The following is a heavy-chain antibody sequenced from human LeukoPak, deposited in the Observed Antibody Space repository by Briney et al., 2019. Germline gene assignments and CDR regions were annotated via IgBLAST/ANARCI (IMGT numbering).Heavy chain of an antibody. CDR3: ARLHSSRAEEFDP. J-gene: IGHJ5*02. V-gene: IGHV4-59*01. CDR2: IYYSGST. Sequence: SETLSLTCTVSGGSISSYYWSWIRQPPGKGLEWIGYIYYSGSTNFNPSLKSRVTISLDTSKNQFSLKLSSVTAADTAVYYCARLHSSRAEEFDPWGQGTLVTVSS. CDR1: GGSISSYY.